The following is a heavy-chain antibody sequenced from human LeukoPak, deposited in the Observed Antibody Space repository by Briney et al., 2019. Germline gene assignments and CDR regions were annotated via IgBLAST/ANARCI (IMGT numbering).Heavy chain of an antibody. Sequence: SGGSLRLSCAASGFTVSSNFMSWVRQAPGKGLEWVSVIYSGGSTYYADSVKGIFTISRDNSKNTLYLQMNSLRAEDTAVYYCARDDYYDSSGGSGYWGQGTVITVSS. J-gene: IGHJ4*02. V-gene: IGHV3-66*01. CDR2: IYSGGST. CDR3: ARDDYYDSSGGSGY. D-gene: IGHD3-22*01. CDR1: GFTVSSNF.